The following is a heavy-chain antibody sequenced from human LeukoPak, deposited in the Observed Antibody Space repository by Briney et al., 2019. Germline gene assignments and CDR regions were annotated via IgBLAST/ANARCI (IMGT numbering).Heavy chain of an antibody. CDR1: GGSFSGYY. V-gene: IGHV4-34*01. CDR2: INHSGST. D-gene: IGHD3-10*01. Sequence: PSETLSLTCAVYGGSFSGYYWSWIRQPPGKGLEWIGKINHSGSTNYNPSLKSRVTISVDTSKNQCSLRLRSVTAADTAVYYCARLFPGGWFDPWGEATLVIVSS. J-gene: IGHJ5*02. CDR3: ARLFPGGWFDP.